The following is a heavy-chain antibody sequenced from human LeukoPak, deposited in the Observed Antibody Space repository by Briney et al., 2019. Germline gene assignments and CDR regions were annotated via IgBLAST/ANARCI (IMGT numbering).Heavy chain of an antibody. V-gene: IGHV3-53*01. J-gene: IGHJ3*02. Sequence: GGSRGLSCPAPGFDVTIYSMTGVRQPPGKGLDGVSVIYSGGSAYYADSVKGRFTISRDNSKNTVYLQMNSLRVEDTAVYYCARGWVVATGGFDIWGQGSLVTVSS. CDR1: GFDVTIYS. CDR3: ARGWVVATGGFDI. D-gene: IGHD2-8*02. CDR2: IYSGGSA.